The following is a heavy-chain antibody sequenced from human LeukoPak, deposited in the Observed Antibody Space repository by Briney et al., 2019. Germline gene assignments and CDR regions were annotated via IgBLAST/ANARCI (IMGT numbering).Heavy chain of an antibody. CDR3: AKDRVGGSYPHDAFDI. V-gene: IGHV3-23*01. D-gene: IGHD1-26*01. CDR1: GLTFSTYA. CDR2: ISNSGSST. J-gene: IGHJ3*02. Sequence: GGSLRLSCAASGLTFSTYAMSWVRQAPGKGLEWVSVISNSGSSTHYADSVKGRFSISRDNSRNTLYLQMNSLRTDDTAVYYCAKDRVGGSYPHDAFDIWGQGTMVAVSS.